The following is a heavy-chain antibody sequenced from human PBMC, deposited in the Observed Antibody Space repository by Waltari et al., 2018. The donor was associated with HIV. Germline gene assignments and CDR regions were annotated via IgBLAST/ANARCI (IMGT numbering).Heavy chain of an antibody. J-gene: IGHJ6*02. CDR1: GLTFSNDC. Sequence: EVQLVESGGGSVKPGGSLRYSCAALGLTFSNDCKSWVRQALGKGLEWVGRIKSKTDGWTTEYAAPVKGRLTISRDDSKNTLYLQMNSLKTEDTAVYYCTTLVLLGVGMDVWGQGTTVTVSS. V-gene: IGHV3-15*01. D-gene: IGHD3-10*01. CDR3: TTLVLLGVGMDV. CDR2: IKSKTDGWTT.